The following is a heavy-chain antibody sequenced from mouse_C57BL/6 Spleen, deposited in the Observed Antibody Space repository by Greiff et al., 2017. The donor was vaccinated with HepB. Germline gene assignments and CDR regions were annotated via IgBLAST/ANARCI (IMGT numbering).Heavy chain of an antibody. Sequence: VMLVESGAELVKPGASVKISCKASGYAFSSYWMNWVKQRPGKGLEWIGQIYPGDGDTNYNGKFKGKATLTADKSSSTAYMQLSSLTSEDSAVYFCTRQELLAYWGQGTTLTVSS. D-gene: IGHD2-1*01. J-gene: IGHJ2*01. V-gene: IGHV1-80*01. CDR3: TRQELLAY. CDR1: GYAFSSYW. CDR2: IYPGDGDT.